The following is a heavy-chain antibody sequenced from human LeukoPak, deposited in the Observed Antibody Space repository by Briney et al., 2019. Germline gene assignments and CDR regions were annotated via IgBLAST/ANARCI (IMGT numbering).Heavy chain of an antibody. CDR3: ATGRTKWDLLNY. CDR1: GYTLTELS. D-gene: IGHD1-26*01. V-gene: IGHV1-24*01. CDR2: LDPEDGEM. J-gene: IGHJ4*02. Sequence: ASVKVSCKVSGYTLTELSLHWVRQARGKGLEWMGGLDPEDGEMIYSQKFQGRVTMTEDTSTDIAYMEMSSLRSEDTAVYYCATGRTKWDLLNYWGQGTLVTVSS.